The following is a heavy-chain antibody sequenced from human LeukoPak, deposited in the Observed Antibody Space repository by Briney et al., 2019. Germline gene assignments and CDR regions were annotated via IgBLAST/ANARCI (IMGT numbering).Heavy chain of an antibody. D-gene: IGHD1-26*01. CDR2: VKQDGSET. Sequence: GGSLRLSCAASGFTFSSHAMSWVRQAPGKGLEWVASVKQDGSETYYMESVQGRFTISRDNDMNFLYLQLGSLRAEDTAVYYCTRENSGSLSLEYWGQGTLVTVSS. CDR3: TRENSGSLSLEY. CDR1: GFTFSSHA. V-gene: IGHV3-7*01. J-gene: IGHJ4*02.